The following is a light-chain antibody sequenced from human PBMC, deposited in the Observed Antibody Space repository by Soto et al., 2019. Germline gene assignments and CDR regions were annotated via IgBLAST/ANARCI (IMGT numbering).Light chain of an antibody. CDR1: REISGRS. Sequence: TQSPSFVSASIVDRVTITVRASREISGRSDWSQQKPGMEPRTIFYDQSFRATRIPDRFSGSGSGPAFTLTISRLDPEDFAVYYCQQYGRSPSFGQGHKVDI. CDR2: DQS. CDR3: QQYGRSPS. J-gene: IGKJ1*01. V-gene: IGKV3D-20*01.